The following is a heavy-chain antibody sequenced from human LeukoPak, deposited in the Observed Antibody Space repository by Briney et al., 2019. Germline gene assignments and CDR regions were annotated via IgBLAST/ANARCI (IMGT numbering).Heavy chain of an antibody. Sequence: GGSLRLSCAASGFTFSSYAMSWVRQARGKGLEWVPAISGSGGSTYYADSVKGRFTISRDNSKNTLYLQMNSLRAEDTAVYYCAKVSGGGSPVGYFQHWGQGTLVTVSS. CDR1: GFTFSSYA. V-gene: IGHV3-23*01. CDR2: ISGSGGST. J-gene: IGHJ1*01. D-gene: IGHD2-15*01. CDR3: AKVSGGGSPVGYFQH.